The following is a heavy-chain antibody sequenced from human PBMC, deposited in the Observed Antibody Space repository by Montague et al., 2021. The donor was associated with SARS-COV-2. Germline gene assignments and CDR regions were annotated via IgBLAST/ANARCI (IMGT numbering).Heavy chain of an antibody. CDR3: ARAGGFYDYWSGYSSSAGFFDP. CDR1: GGSVSSYY. CDR2: IYYSGST. Sequence: SETLSLTCTVSGGSVSSYYWSWIRQSPGKGLQWLGYIYYSGSTDSNPSLKSRVPMSVDTSKNQLYLRLNSVTTADTAVSFCARAGGFYDYWSGYSSSAGFFDPWGQGILVTVSS. D-gene: IGHD3-3*01. V-gene: IGHV4-59*02. J-gene: IGHJ5*02.